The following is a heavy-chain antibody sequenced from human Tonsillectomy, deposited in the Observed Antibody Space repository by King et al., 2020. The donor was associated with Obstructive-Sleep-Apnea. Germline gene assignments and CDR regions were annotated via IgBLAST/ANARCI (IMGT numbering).Heavy chain of an antibody. CDR2: IHYIGCT. CDR1: GGSISNYY. J-gene: IGHJ4*02. D-gene: IGHD1-26*01. V-gene: IGHV4-59*08. Sequence: QVQLQESGPGLVKPSETLSLTCTVSGGSISNYYWSWIRQPPGKGLEWIGCIHYIGCTNYNPSLKSRVTISVDTPKNQFSLKLSSVTAADTAVYYRARHSNWELLADLYFDYWGQGTLVTVSS. CDR3: ARHSNWELLADLYFDY.